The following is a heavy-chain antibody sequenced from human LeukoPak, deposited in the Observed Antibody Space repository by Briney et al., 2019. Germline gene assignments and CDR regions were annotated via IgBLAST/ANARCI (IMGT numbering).Heavy chain of an antibody. CDR1: GFTFSSYS. D-gene: IGHD2-2*01. Sequence: PGGSLRLSCAASGFTFSSYSMNWVRQAPGKGLEWVSSISSSSSYIYYADSVKGRFTISRDNAKNSLYLQMNSLRAEDTAVYYCARSIVVVPAAEDWGQGTLVTVPS. CDR3: ARSIVVVPAAED. J-gene: IGHJ4*02. V-gene: IGHV3-21*01. CDR2: ISSSSSYI.